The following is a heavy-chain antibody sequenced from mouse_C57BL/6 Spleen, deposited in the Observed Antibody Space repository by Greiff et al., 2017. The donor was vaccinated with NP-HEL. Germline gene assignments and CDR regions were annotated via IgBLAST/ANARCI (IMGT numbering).Heavy chain of an antibody. CDR1: GYTFTSYW. J-gene: IGHJ4*01. CDR3: ARSDYDGSSFYAMDY. D-gene: IGHD1-1*01. CDR2: IDPSDSYT. V-gene: IGHV1-69*01. Sequence: VQLQQSGAELVMPGASVKLSCKASGYTFTSYWMHWVKQRPGQGLEWIGEIDPSDSYTNYNQKFKGKSTLTVDKSSSTAYMQLSSLTSEDSAVYYCARSDYDGSSFYAMDYWGQGTSVTVSS.